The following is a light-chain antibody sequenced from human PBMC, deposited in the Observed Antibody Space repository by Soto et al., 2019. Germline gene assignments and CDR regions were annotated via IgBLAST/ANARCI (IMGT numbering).Light chain of an antibody. Sequence: QSALTQPASVSDSPGQSITISCTGTSSDVGGSNFVSWYQQHPGKPPKLIIYDVANRPSGVSNRFSGSKSGSTASLIISRLQTEDEADYYCVSYKSSTTYVFGTGTKGTLL. CDR3: VSYKSSTTYV. CDR1: SSDVGGSNF. J-gene: IGLJ1*01. V-gene: IGLV2-14*03. CDR2: DVA.